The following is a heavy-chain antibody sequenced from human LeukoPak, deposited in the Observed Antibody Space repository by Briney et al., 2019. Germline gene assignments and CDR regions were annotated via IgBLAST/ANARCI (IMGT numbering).Heavy chain of an antibody. CDR1: GYTFTGYY. CDR2: INPNSGGT. V-gene: IGHV1-2*02. CDR3: ARLYSSGWYDAFDI. J-gene: IGHJ3*02. D-gene: IGHD6-19*01. Sequence: ASVKVSCKASGYTFTGYYMHWVRPAPGQGLEWMGWINPNSGGTNYAQKFQGRVTMTRDTSISTAYMELSRLRSDDTAVYYCARLYSSGWYDAFDIWGQGTMVTVSS.